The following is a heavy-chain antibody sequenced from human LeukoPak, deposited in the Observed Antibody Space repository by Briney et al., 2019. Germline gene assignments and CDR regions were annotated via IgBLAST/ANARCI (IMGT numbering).Heavy chain of an antibody. CDR2: IYTSGST. J-gene: IGHJ4*02. V-gene: IGHV4-4*07. D-gene: IGHD2-2*01. Sequence: PSETLSLTCTVSGGSISSYYWSWIRQPAGKGLEWIGRIYTSGSTNYNPSLKSRVTMSVDTSKNQFSLKLSSATAADTAVYYCARDRPLFVVVPAAIDYWGQGTLVTVSS. CDR1: GGSISSYY. CDR3: ARDRPLFVVVPAAIDY.